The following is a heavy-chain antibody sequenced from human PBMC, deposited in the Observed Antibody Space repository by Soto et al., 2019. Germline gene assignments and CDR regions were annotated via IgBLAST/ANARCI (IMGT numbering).Heavy chain of an antibody. CDR2: ISYTGSTI. D-gene: IGHD3-22*01. CDR1: GFTFSNYE. V-gene: IGHV3-48*03. J-gene: IGHJ4*02. Sequence: GGSLRLSCAASGFTFSNYEMNWVRQTPGKGLEWVSYISYTGSTIYYADSVRGRFTISRDNSKNSLYLQMNSLRADDTAVYYCARGLRIYDDRSGPHYCGQGPLVTV. CDR3: ARGLRIYDDRSGPHY.